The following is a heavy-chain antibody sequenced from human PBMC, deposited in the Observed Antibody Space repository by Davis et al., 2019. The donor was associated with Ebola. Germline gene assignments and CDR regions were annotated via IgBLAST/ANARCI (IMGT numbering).Heavy chain of an antibody. CDR1: GYSFTSYW. D-gene: IGHD2-2*01. Sequence: GESLKISCKGSGYSFTSYWIGWVRQMPGKGLEWMGIIYPGDSDTRYSPSFQGQVTISADKSISTAYLQWSSLKASDTAMYYCARPRLGGYCSSTSCPPPPLDAFDIWGQGTMVTVSS. J-gene: IGHJ3*02. CDR3: ARPRLGGYCSSTSCPPPPLDAFDI. V-gene: IGHV5-51*01. CDR2: IYPGDSDT.